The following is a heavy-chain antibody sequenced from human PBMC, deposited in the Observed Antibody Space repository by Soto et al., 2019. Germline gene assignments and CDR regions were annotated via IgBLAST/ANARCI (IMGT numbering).Heavy chain of an antibody. CDR2: IYSGGTT. CDR3: AIGGSSGWSPMHY. Sequence: EVQLVETGGGLIQPGGSLRLSCAVSGFTVTKNYMSWVRRAPGKGLEWVSYIYSGGTTTYADSVKGRLTISRDTSKNTLYFQMNSLRAEDTAMYYCAIGGSSGWSPMHYWGQGTLVTVSS. CDR1: GFTVTKNY. J-gene: IGHJ4*02. D-gene: IGHD6-19*01. V-gene: IGHV3-53*02.